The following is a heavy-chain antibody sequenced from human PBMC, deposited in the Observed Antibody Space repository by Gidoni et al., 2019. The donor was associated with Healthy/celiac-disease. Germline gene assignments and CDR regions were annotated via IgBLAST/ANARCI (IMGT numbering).Heavy chain of an antibody. J-gene: IGHJ2*01. CDR2: IYYSGST. Sequence: QVQLQESGPGLVTPSATLSLTCTVSGGSISSYYWSWIRQPPGKGLEWLGYIYYSGSTNYNPSLKSRVTISVDTSKNQFSLKLSSVTAADTAVYYCARDSTDSSGYYYGYFDLWGRGTLVTVSS. CDR1: GGSISSYY. V-gene: IGHV4-59*01. CDR3: ARDSTDSSGYYYGYFDL. D-gene: IGHD3-22*01.